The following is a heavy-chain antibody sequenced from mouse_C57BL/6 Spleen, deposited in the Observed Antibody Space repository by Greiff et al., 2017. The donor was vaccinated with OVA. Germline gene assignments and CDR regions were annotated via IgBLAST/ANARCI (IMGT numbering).Heavy chain of an antibody. J-gene: IGHJ4*01. V-gene: IGHV1-80*01. CDR1: GYAFSSYW. D-gene: IGHD1-1*01. CDR3: ARGPTVVDYAMDY. CDR2: IYPGDGDT. Sequence: VQLQQSGAELVKPGASVKISCKASGYAFSSYWMNWVKQRPGKGLEWIGQIYPGDGDTNYNGKFKGKATLTADKSSSTAYMQLSSLTSEDSAVYFGARGPTVVDYAMDYWGQGTSVTVSS.